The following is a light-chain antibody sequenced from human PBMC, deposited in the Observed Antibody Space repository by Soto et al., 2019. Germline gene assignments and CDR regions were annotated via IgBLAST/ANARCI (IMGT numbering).Light chain of an antibody. Sequence: QSALTQPASVSGSPGQSIAISCTGTSSDVGAFNYVSWYQQHPAKAPKFMIFDVSSRPSGVSDRFSGSKSGNTASLTISWLQTEDEADYYCASYTTSSTDVFGTGTKLTVL. CDR3: ASYTTSSTDV. V-gene: IGLV2-14*03. CDR2: DVS. J-gene: IGLJ1*01. CDR1: SSDVGAFNY.